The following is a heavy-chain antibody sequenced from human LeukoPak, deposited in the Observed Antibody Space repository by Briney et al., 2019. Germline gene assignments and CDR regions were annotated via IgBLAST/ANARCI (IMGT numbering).Heavy chain of an antibody. CDR3: AGAEGIAVAGALFDY. Sequence: SETLSLTCAVYGGSFSGYYWGRIRQPPGKGLEWIGSMYYTGSTYYNPSLKSRVTISVDTSKNQFSLNLSSVTAADTAVYYCAGAEGIAVAGALFDYWGQGTLVTVSS. J-gene: IGHJ4*02. CDR1: GGSFSGYY. CDR2: MYYTGST. D-gene: IGHD6-19*01. V-gene: IGHV4-34*01.